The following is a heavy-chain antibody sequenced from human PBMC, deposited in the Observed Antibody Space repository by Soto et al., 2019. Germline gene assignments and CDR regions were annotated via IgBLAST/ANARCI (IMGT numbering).Heavy chain of an antibody. CDR2: ISAYNGNT. D-gene: IGHD3-9*01. V-gene: IGHV1-18*01. CDR3: ARHSHDILTGYYRRGGYLQH. J-gene: IGHJ1*01. Sequence: ASVKVSCKASGYTFTSYGISWVRQAPGQGLEWMGWISAYNGNTNYAQKLQGRVTMTTDTSTSTAYMELRSLRSDDTAVYYCARHSHDILTGYYRRGGYLQHWGQGTLVTVSS. CDR1: GYTFTSYG.